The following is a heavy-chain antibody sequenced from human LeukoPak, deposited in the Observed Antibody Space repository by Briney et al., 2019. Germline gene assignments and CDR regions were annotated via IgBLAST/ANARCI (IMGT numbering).Heavy chain of an antibody. J-gene: IGHJ3*02. V-gene: IGHV1-2*02. CDR3: ARDYGGNSDAFDI. D-gene: IGHD4-23*01. CDR2: INPNRGGT. Sequence: ASVKVSCKASGYTFTGYYMHWVRQAPGQGREWMGWINPNRGGTSYAQKFQGRVTMTRDTSISTAYMELSRLRSDDTAVYYCARDYGGNSDAFDIWGQGTMVTVSS. CDR1: GYTFTGYY.